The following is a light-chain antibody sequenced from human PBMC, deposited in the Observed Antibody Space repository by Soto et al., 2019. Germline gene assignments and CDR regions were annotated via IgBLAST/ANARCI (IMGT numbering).Light chain of an antibody. Sequence: QSALTQPASVSGSPGQSITISCTGTITDIGAYNYVSWYQQHPGKAPKLLIYGVSSRPSGVSNRFSGSKSGNAAYLTISGLQADDEAEYYCSSYTSSITPYVFGTGTKVTVL. CDR1: ITDIGAYNY. CDR2: GVS. V-gene: IGLV2-14*01. J-gene: IGLJ1*01. CDR3: SSYTSSITPYV.